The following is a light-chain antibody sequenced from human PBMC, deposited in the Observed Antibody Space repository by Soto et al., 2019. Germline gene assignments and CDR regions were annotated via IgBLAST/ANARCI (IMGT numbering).Light chain of an antibody. Sequence: DIHMTQSPSSLSASVGYIFTITCQASQNINNYLNWYQQKPGKAPKLLIYAASSLQSGVPSRFSGSGSETEFTITISGLQPDDFATYFCHSRAFGQGTRLEIK. V-gene: IGKV1-39*01. CDR2: AAS. J-gene: IGKJ5*01. CDR1: QNINNY. CDR3: HSRA.